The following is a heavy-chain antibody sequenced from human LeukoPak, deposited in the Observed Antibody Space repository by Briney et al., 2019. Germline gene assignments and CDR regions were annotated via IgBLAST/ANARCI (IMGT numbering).Heavy chain of an antibody. Sequence: GGSLRLSCSASGFTFSYYWMNWVRQAPGKGLEWVANIKEDGTTKYYVDSVKGRFTISRDNAKNSLYLQMNSLRAEDTAVYYCARGAPRNYFDYWGQGTLVTVSS. CDR1: GFTFSYYW. CDR2: IKEDGTTK. V-gene: IGHV3-7*03. CDR3: ARGAPRNYFDY. J-gene: IGHJ4*02.